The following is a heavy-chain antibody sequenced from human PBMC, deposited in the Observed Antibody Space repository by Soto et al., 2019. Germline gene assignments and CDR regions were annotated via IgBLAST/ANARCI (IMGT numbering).Heavy chain of an antibody. Sequence: ASVKVSCKASGYTFTSYYLHWVRQAPGQGLEWMGIINPSGGTTIYAEKFQGRVTMTRDTSTSTVYMELSGLRSEDTAVYYCVKSKNWSDGGSRYFDYWGQGTLVTVSS. CDR2: INPSGGTT. V-gene: IGHV1-46*01. CDR1: GYTFTSYY. J-gene: IGHJ4*02. CDR3: VKSKNWSDGGSRYFDY. D-gene: IGHD1-1*01.